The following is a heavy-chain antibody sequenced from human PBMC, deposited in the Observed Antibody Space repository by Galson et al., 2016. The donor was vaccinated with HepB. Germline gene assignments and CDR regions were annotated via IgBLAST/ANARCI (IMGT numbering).Heavy chain of an antibody. V-gene: IGHV3-7*03. CDR2: IHRDGSDK. Sequence: SLRLSCAASGFTFSNYWMSWVRQAPGKGLESVANIHRDGSDKYYVDAVKGRFTISRDHAKNSLYMQMNSQRGEDTAVYYWATYASWTDPWGQGTLVTVSS. J-gene: IGHJ5*02. CDR1: GFTFSNYW. D-gene: IGHD6-13*01. CDR3: ATYASWTDP.